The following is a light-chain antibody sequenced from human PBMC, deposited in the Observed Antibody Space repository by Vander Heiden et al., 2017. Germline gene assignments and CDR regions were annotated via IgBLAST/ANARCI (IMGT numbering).Light chain of an antibody. Sequence: QSVLTQPPSVSAGPGQKVTISCSGSSSNIGNNYVSWYQQLPGTAPKLLIYENNKRPSGIPDRFSGSKSGTSATLGITGVQTGDEADYYCGTWDSSLSTGVFGGGTKLTVL. V-gene: IGLV1-51*02. CDR3: GTWDSSLSTGV. J-gene: IGLJ3*02. CDR2: ENN. CDR1: SSNIGNNY.